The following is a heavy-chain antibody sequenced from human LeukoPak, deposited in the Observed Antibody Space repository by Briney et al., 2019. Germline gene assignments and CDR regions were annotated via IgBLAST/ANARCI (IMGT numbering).Heavy chain of an antibody. V-gene: IGHV1-8*01. CDR3: ARDPRYYDFWSGYSNNWFDP. CDR1: GYTFTSYD. CDR2: MNPNSGNT. D-gene: IGHD3-3*01. J-gene: IGHJ5*02. Sequence: GASVKVSCKASGYTFTSYDINWVRQATGQGLEWMGWMNPNSGNTGYAQKFQGRVTMTRDTSISTAYMELSRLRSDDTAVYYCARDPRYYDFWSGYSNNWFDPWGQGTLVTVSS.